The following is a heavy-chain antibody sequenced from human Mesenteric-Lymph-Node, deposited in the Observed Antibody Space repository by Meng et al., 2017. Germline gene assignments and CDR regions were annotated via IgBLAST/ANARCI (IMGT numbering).Heavy chain of an antibody. Sequence: GESLKISCAASGFTFSSYAMHWVRQAPGKGLEWVANINQGGGTKYYVDSVKGRCTVSRDDAKRSLYLQMNSLRAEDTAVYFCAKIGYTNWSLDNWGQGTLVTVSS. J-gene: IGHJ4*02. CDR3: AKIGYTNWSLDN. CDR1: GFTFSSYA. V-gene: IGHV3-7*01. D-gene: IGHD3-16*02. CDR2: INQGGGTK.